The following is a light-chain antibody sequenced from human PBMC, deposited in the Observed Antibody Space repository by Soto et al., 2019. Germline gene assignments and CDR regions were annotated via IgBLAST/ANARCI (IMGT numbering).Light chain of an antibody. V-gene: IGLV2-8*01. J-gene: IGLJ2*01. CDR2: EVS. CDR1: SSDVGGYDY. Sequence: QSALTQPPSASGSLGQSVTISCTGTSSDVGGYDYVSWYQQHPGKAPKLMMFEVSKRPSGVPDRFSGSKFGNTASLTVSGLQDEDEADYYCASYGGNDNVLFGGGTKLTVL. CDR3: ASYGGNDNVL.